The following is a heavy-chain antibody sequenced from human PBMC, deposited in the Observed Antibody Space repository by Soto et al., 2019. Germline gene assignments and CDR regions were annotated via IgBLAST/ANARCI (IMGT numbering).Heavy chain of an antibody. V-gene: IGHV4-34*01. D-gene: IGHD2-2*01. J-gene: IGHJ6*03. Sequence: QVQLQQWGAGLLKPSETLSLTCGVYGGSFSGYYWSWIRQTPGKGLEWIGEINHSGSTNYNPSLKSRVTLSPDTSMNPFSLRLNSVTAADTAVYYCARGVAPAAYYYYMDVWGTGTTVTVSS. CDR2: INHSGST. CDR1: GGSFSGYY. CDR3: ARGVAPAAYYYYMDV.